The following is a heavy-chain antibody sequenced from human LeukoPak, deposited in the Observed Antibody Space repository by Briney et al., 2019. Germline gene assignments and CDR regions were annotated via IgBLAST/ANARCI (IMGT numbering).Heavy chain of an antibody. Sequence: SLSLACAASGFTVDNYGIDSARQVARECREWVSGIIGDRANTGYAYSVKCRFTVSRDNAKNSLYLKMNSLRAEDTTFYYCAKDGGPICVSTSCYGLDVWGQGTTVTASS. CDR2: IIGDRANT. J-gene: IGHJ6*02. D-gene: IGHD2-2*01. V-gene: IGHV3-9*01. CDR1: GFTVDNYG. CDR3: AKDGGPICVSTSCYGLDV.